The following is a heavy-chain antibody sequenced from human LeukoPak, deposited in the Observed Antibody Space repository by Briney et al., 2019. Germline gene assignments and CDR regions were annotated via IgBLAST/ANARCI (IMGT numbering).Heavy chain of an antibody. CDR3: ARRLSGSYHFDY. CDR2: IYYSGST. J-gene: IGHJ4*02. D-gene: IGHD1-26*01. Sequence: SETLSLTCTVSGGSISSYYWSWVRQPTGKGLEWIRDIYYSGSTNYNPSLKSRVTISVDTSKNQFSLKLSSVTAADTAVYYCARRLSGSYHFDYWGQGTLVTVSS. CDR1: GGSISSYY. V-gene: IGHV4-59*08.